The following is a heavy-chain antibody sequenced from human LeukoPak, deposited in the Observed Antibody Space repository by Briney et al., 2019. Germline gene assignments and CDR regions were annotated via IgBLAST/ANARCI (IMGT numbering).Heavy chain of an antibody. CDR3: ASGRIAVASTLYYFDY. V-gene: IGHV1-69*06. D-gene: IGHD6-19*01. J-gene: IGHJ4*02. CDR2: IIPIFGTA. CDR1: GGTFSSYA. Sequence: SVKVSCKASGGTFSSYAISWVRQAPGQGLEWMGGIIPIFGTANYAQKFQGRVTITADKSTSTAYMELSSLRSEDTAVYYCASGRIAVASTLYYFDYWGQGTLVTVSS.